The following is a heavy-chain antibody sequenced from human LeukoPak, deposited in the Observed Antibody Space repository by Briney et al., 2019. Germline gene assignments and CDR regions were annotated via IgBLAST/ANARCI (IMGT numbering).Heavy chain of an antibody. V-gene: IGHV1-18*01. D-gene: IGHD5-18*01. Sequence: GASVKVSCKASGYTFTSYGISWVRQAPGQGLEWMGWISAYNGNTNYAQKLQGRVTMTTDTSTSTAYMELRSLRSDDTAVYYCAREVSYGGFIGNYFDHWGQGTLVTVSS. CDR1: GYTFTSYG. CDR2: ISAYNGNT. CDR3: AREVSYGGFIGNYFDH. J-gene: IGHJ4*02.